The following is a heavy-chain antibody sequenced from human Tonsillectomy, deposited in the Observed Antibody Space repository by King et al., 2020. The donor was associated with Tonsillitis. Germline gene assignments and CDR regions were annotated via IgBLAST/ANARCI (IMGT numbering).Heavy chain of an antibody. CDR1: GGSINSGSYY. J-gene: IGHJ6*03. V-gene: IGHV4-61*02. CDR2: IFTSGST. CDR3: ARDVGGMMRGYYYYYMDV. D-gene: IGHD1-26*01. Sequence: QLQESGPGLVKPSQTLSLTCTVSGGSINSGSYYWSWIRQPAGQGLEWIGRIFTSGSTNYNPSLKSRVTISVDTSKNQFTLKLSSVTAADTAVYYCARDVGGMMRGYYYYYMDVWGKGTAVTVSS.